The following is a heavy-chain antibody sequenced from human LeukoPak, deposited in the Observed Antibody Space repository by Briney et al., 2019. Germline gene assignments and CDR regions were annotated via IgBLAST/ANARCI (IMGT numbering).Heavy chain of an antibody. CDR1: GYTFTNYA. J-gene: IGHJ4*02. D-gene: IGHD6-6*01. CDR3: ARASVSSSFVYWESAYFDF. V-gene: IGHV1-3*01. Sequence: ASVKVSCKASGYTFTNYAIHWVRQAPGQRLEWMGWINGGSGNTKYSQNFQGRVTITRDTSASTAYMELSSLRSEDTAVYYCARASVSSSFVYWESAYFDFWGQGTLVTVSS. CDR2: INGGSGNT.